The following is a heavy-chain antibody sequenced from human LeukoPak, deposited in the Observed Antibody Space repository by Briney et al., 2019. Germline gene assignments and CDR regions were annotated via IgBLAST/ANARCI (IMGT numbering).Heavy chain of an antibody. D-gene: IGHD1-26*01. CDR2: INHSGST. V-gene: IGHV4-34*01. Sequence: SETLSLTCAVYGGSFSGYYWSWIRQPPGKGLKWIGEINHSGSTNYNPSLKSRVTISVDTSRNEFSLRLTSVTAADTAMYYCARHSAIVGAPHFDYWGQGTLVTVSS. CDR1: GGSFSGYY. CDR3: ARHSAIVGAPHFDY. J-gene: IGHJ4*02.